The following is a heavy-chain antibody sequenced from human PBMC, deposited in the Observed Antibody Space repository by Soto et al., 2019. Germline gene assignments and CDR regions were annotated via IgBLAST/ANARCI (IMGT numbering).Heavy chain of an antibody. CDR2: IIPLFGTT. J-gene: IGHJ6*02. CDR3: AAELGFGKLSVF. D-gene: IGHD7-27*01. V-gene: IGHV1-69*01. Sequence: QVQVVQSGVEVRRPGSSVKVSCKASGDTFKNCVISWVRQAPGQGLEWMGGIIPLFGTTDFAQRFQGRLTITTDESTTTAYMELSRLRSEDTATYYCAAELGFGKLSVFWGQVTTVIVSS. CDR1: GDTFKNCV.